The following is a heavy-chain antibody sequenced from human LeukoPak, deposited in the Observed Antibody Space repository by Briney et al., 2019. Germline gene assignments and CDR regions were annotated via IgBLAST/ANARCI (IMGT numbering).Heavy chain of an antibody. CDR3: ESLSAVVTSDAFDI. V-gene: IGHV4-59*08. CDR2: IYYSGST. Sequence: SETLSLTCTVSGGSISSYYWSWIRQPPGKGLEWIGYIYYSGSTNYNPSLKSRVTISVDTSKNQLSLKLSSVTAADTAVYYCESLSAVVTSDAFDIWGQGTMVTVSS. D-gene: IGHD4-23*01. J-gene: IGHJ3*02. CDR1: GGSISSYY.